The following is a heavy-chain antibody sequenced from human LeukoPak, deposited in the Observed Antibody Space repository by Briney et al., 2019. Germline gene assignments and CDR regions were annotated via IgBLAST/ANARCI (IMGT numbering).Heavy chain of an antibody. CDR2: ISSSSSYI. CDR1: GFTFSSYS. J-gene: IGHJ4*02. D-gene: IGHD3-3*01. CDR3: ARDXKLXEWLFKHFFDY. Sequence: PGGSLRLSCAAPGFTFSSYSMNWVRQAPGKGLEWVSSISSSSSYIYYADSVKGRFTISRDNAKNSLYLQMNSLRAEDTAVYYCARDXKLXEWLFKHFFDYWGQGTLVTVSS. V-gene: IGHV3-21*01.